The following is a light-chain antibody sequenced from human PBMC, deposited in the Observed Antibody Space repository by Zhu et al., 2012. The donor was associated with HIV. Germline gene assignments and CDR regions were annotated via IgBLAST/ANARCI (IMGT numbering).Light chain of an antibody. CDR3: QHYVPSPMYT. CDR1: QTVSYF. CDR2: GAS. Sequence: DIELTQSPGTLSLSPGESATLSCRASQTVSYFLAWYQQKPGQAPRLLIYGASSRATGIPERFSGSGSETDFTLTIGSLEPEDFAVYYCQHYVPSPMYTFGQGTKLEIK. V-gene: IGKV3-20*01. J-gene: IGKJ2*01.